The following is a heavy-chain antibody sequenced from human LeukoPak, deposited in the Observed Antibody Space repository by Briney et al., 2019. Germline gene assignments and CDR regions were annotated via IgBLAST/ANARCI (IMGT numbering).Heavy chain of an antibody. J-gene: IGHJ4*02. Sequence: GESLKISCKGSGYSFTSFWIGWVRQMPGKGLEWMGIIYPGVSDTRYSPSFQGQVTISADKSINTAYLQWSSLKASDTAMYYCATYSSGMAYDYFDYWGQGTLVTVSS. CDR3: ATYSSGMAYDYFDY. CDR2: IYPGVSDT. V-gene: IGHV5-51*01. CDR1: GYSFTSFW. D-gene: IGHD3-10*01.